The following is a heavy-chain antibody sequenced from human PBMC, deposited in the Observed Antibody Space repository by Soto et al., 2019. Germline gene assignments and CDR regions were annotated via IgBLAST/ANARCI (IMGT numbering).Heavy chain of an antibody. CDR1: GGTFSSYA. D-gene: IGHD3-22*01. J-gene: IGHJ5*02. Sequence: ASVKVSCKASGGTFSSYAISWVRQAPGQGLEWMGGIIPIFGTANYAQKFQGRVTITADESTSTAYMELSSLRSEDTAVFYCATRDYYDSSGYYTWFDPWGQGTLVTVSS. V-gene: IGHV1-69*13. CDR3: ATRDYYDSSGYYTWFDP. CDR2: IIPIFGTA.